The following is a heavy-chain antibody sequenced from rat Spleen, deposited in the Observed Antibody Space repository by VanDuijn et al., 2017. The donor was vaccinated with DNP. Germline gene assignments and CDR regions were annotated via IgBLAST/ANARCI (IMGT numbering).Heavy chain of an antibody. CDR2: ISYSGTT. V-gene: IGHV3-1*01. J-gene: IGHJ4*01. D-gene: IGHD4-3*01. CDR1: GYSISRTY. Sequence: EVQLQESGPGLVKPSQSLSLTCSVTGYSISRTYWGWFRKFPGNKMEWIGHISYSGTTSYHPSLKSRISITRDTSKNQFFLQLSSVTTEDTATYYCARLYSGYSYAMDAWGQGTSVTVSS. CDR3: ARLYSGYSYAMDA.